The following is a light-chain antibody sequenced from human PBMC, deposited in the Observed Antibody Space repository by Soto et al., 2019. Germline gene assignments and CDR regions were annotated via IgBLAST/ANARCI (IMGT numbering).Light chain of an antibody. J-gene: IGLJ1*01. CDR1: SSNIQSNY. V-gene: IGLV1-47*01. CDR2: RDN. CDR3: AAWDDSLSGQV. Sequence: QSVLTQPPSASGAPGQRVTISCSGSSSNIQSNYVYWYRQLPGTAPTLLISRDNQRPSGVPDRFSGSNSGTSASLAISGLRSEDEADYYCAAWDDSLSGQVFGTGTKLTVL.